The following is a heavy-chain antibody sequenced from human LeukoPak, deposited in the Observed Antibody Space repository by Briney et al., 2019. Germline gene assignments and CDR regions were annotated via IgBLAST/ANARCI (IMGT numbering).Heavy chain of an antibody. D-gene: IGHD6-19*01. CDR1: GGSFSGYY. V-gene: IGHV4-34*01. CDR2: INHSGST. Sequence: PSETLSLTCAVYGGSFSGYYWSWIRQPPGKGLEWIGEINHSGSTNYNPSLKSRVTISVDTSKNQFSLKLSSVTAADTAVYYCARKGSGWYGRYYFDYWGQGTLVTVSS. CDR3: ARKGSGWYGRYYFDY. J-gene: IGHJ4*02.